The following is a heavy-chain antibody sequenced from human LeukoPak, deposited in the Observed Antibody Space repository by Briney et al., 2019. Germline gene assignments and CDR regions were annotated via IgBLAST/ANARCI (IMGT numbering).Heavy chain of an antibody. J-gene: IGHJ3*02. CDR3: ARDRHYYGSGLSDAFDI. Sequence: SEALSLTCTVSGGSTSSYYWSWIRQPPGKGLEWIGYIYYSGSTNYNPSLKSRVTISVDTSKNQFSLKLSSVTAADTAVYYCARDRHYYGSGLSDAFDIWGQGTMVTVSS. CDR2: IYYSGST. CDR1: GGSTSSYY. V-gene: IGHV4-59*01. D-gene: IGHD3-10*01.